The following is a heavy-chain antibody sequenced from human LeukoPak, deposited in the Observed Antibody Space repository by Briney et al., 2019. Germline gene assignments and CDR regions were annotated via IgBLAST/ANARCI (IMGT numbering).Heavy chain of an antibody. CDR3: ARDSRWFGFDAFDI. Sequence: SETLSLTCAVYGGSFSGYYWSWIRQPPGKGLEWIGEINHSGSTNYNPSLKSRVTISVDTSKNQFSLKLSSVTAADTAVYYCARDSRWFGFDAFDIWGQGTMVTVSS. D-gene: IGHD3-10*01. CDR1: GGSFSGYY. CDR2: INHSGST. J-gene: IGHJ3*02. V-gene: IGHV4-34*01.